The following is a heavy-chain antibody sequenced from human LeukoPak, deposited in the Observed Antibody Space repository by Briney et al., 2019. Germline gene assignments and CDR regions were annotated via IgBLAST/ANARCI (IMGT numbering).Heavy chain of an antibody. Sequence: SETLSLTCAVYVESFADHFWTWIRQPPGKGLEWIGEINHRGDTNYNPSLRSRVIMSVDTSKNQFSLTLTSVTAADTATYFCARGRVSVKYFSREQGGFFDYWGQGTLVTVSP. CDR2: INHRGDT. D-gene: IGHD2/OR15-2a*01. CDR3: ARGRVSVKYFSREQGGFFDY. J-gene: IGHJ4*02. V-gene: IGHV4-34*01. CDR1: VESFADHF.